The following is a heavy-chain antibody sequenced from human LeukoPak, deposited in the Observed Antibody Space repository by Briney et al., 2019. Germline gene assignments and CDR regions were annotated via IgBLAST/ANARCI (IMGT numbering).Heavy chain of an antibody. CDR2: LIRGGGTT. D-gene: IGHD2-2*01. CDR1: GFTFSSYA. Sequence: GGSLRLSCAASGFTFSSYAMNWVRQAPGKGLEWVSGLIRGGGTTHYADSVKGRFTISSDYSSNTLYLQMNSLRPEDTALYYCAKDHCSRTNCYAGPDYWGQGTLVTVSS. V-gene: IGHV3-23*01. J-gene: IGHJ4*02. CDR3: AKDHCSRTNCYAGPDY.